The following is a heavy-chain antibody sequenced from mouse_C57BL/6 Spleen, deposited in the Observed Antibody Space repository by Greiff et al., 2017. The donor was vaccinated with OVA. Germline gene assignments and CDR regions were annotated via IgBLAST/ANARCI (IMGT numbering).Heavy chain of an antibody. V-gene: IGHV5-9-1*02. Sequence: EVKLMESGEGLVKPGGSLKLSCAASGFTFSSYAMSWVRQTPEKRLEWVAYISSGGDYIYYADTVKGRFTISRDNARNTLYLQMSSLKSEDTAMYYCTRDGNDSYYAMDYWGQGTSVTVSS. CDR1: GFTFSSYA. CDR2: ISSGGDYI. D-gene: IGHD2-2*01. J-gene: IGHJ4*01. CDR3: TRDGNDSYYAMDY.